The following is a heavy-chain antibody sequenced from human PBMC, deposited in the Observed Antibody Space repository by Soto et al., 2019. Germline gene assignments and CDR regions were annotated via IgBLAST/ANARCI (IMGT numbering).Heavy chain of an antibody. Sequence: PSETLSLTCTVSGGSISSYYWSWIRQPPGKELQYIGYINYSVSTNYNPSLKSRVTISVDTSKNQFSLKLTSVTAADTAVYYCARDKITGLFDYWGQGTLVTVSS. CDR2: INYSVST. CDR3: ARDKITGLFDY. CDR1: GGSISSYY. V-gene: IGHV4-59*12. D-gene: IGHD2-8*02. J-gene: IGHJ4*02.